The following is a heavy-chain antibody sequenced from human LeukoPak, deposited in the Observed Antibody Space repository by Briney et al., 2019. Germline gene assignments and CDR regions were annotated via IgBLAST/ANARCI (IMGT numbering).Heavy chain of an antibody. CDR2: ISSSGSTI. Sequence: GGSLRLSCAASGFTFSSYEMNWVRQAPGKGVEWVSYISSSGSTIYYADSVKGRFTISRDNAKNSLYLQMNSLSAEDTAVYFCARPTWTNYMDVWGKGTAVTISS. CDR3: ARPTWTNYMDV. CDR1: GFTFSSYE. D-gene: IGHD3/OR15-3a*01. J-gene: IGHJ6*03. V-gene: IGHV3-48*03.